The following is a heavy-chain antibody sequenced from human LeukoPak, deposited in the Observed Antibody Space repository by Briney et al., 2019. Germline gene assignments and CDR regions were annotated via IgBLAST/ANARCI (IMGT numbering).Heavy chain of an antibody. J-gene: IGHJ6*02. Sequence: SETLSLTCAVYGGPFSGYYWSWIRQPPGKGLEWIGEINHSGSTNYNPSLKSRVTISVDTSKNQFSLKLSSVTAADTAVYYCASSYGGNHQPNYYGMDVWGQGTTVTVSS. D-gene: IGHD4-23*01. CDR1: GGPFSGYY. V-gene: IGHV4-34*01. CDR2: INHSGST. CDR3: ASSYGGNHQPNYYGMDV.